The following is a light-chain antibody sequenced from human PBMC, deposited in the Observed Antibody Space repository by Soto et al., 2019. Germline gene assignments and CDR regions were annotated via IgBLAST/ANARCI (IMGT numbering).Light chain of an antibody. V-gene: IGKV3-11*01. CDR1: QSVGSY. CDR2: ETS. Sequence: EIVLTQSPATLSLSPGERATLSCRASQSVGSYLTWYQQKPGQAPRLLIYETSKRASGIPARFSGSGSGTDFPLTIGNLEPEDLAVYYCQQRSSWPRTFGQGTKVEIK. CDR3: QQRSSWPRT. J-gene: IGKJ1*01.